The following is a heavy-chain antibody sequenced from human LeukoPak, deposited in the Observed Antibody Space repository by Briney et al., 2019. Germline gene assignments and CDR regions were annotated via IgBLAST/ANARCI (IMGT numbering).Heavy chain of an antibody. CDR3: ARGGWWYHDAFDI. D-gene: IGHD2-15*01. Sequence: SETLSLTCTVSGGSVSFYYWSWIRQPPGRGLEWIGYIYYSGSTNYNPSLKSRVTISVDTSKNQFSLKLSSVTAADTAVYYCARGGWWYHDAFDIWGQGTMVTVSS. CDR2: IYYSGST. CDR1: GGSVSFYY. V-gene: IGHV4-59*02. J-gene: IGHJ3*02.